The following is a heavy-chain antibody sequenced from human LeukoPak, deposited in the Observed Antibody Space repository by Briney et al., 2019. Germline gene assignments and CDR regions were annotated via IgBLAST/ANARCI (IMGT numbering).Heavy chain of an antibody. CDR2: INHSGST. CDR1: GGSFSGYY. J-gene: IGHJ6*02. CDR3: ARMRIAAAGTADYGMDV. V-gene: IGHV4-34*01. Sequence: SEILSLTCAVYGGSFSGYYWSWIRQPPGKGLEWIGEINHSGSTNYNPSLKSRVTISVDTSKNQFSLKLSSVTAADTAVYYCARMRIAAAGTADYGMDVWGQGTTVTVSS. D-gene: IGHD6-13*01.